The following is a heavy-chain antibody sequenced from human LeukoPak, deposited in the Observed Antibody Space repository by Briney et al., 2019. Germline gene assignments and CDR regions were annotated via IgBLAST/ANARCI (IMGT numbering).Heavy chain of an antibody. Sequence: PSETLSLTCTVSGDSIIGSSSYWGWIRQPPGKGLEWVGSIYSSGSTYYNPSLRSRVTFFVDTSRNHFSLRLSSVTAADTAVYYCARHKASDAFDIWGRGTMVTVSS. CDR1: GDSIIGSSSY. J-gene: IGHJ3*02. V-gene: IGHV4-39*01. CDR2: IYSSGST. CDR3: ARHKASDAFDI.